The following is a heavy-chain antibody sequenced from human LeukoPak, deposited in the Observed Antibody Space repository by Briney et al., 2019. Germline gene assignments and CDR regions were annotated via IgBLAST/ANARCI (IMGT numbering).Heavy chain of an antibody. Sequence: GGSLRLSCAASGFTSSNYSMNWVRQAPGKGLEWVSSISSRSTYIYHADSVKGRFTISRDNAKNSLFLQMSSLRAEDTAVYFCAKSTRAVMAMMDVWGKGTTVTVSS. CDR2: ISSRSTYI. V-gene: IGHV3-21*01. CDR3: AKSTRAVMAMMDV. D-gene: IGHD3-16*01. CDR1: GFTSSNYS. J-gene: IGHJ6*04.